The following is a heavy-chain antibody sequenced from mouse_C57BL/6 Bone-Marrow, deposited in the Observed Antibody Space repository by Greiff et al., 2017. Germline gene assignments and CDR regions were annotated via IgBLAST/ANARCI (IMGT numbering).Heavy chain of an antibody. CDR2: IYPGSGNT. Sequence: VKLVESGAELVRPGALVKLSCKASGYTFTDYYINWVKQRPGQGLEWIARIYPGSGNTYYNEKFKGKATLTAEKSSSTAYMPLSSLTSEDSAVYFCARDDGYTFAYWGQGTLVTVSA. CDR3: ARDDGYTFAY. D-gene: IGHD2-3*01. J-gene: IGHJ3*01. CDR1: GYTFTDYY. V-gene: IGHV1-76*01.